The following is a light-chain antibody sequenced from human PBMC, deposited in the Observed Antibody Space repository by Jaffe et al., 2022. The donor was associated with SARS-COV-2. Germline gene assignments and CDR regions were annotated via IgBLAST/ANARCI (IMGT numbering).Light chain of an antibody. CDR3: GTWDSSLSAML. J-gene: IGLJ2*01. V-gene: IGLV1-51*01. CDR1: SSNIGNNF. Sequence: QSVLTQPPSVSAAPGHEVTISCSGISSNIGNNFVSWYQQLPGTAPKLLIYDNNMRPSGIPDRFSGSKSGTSATLGIAGLQTGDEADYYCGTWDSSLSAMLFGGGTKLTV. CDR2: DNN.